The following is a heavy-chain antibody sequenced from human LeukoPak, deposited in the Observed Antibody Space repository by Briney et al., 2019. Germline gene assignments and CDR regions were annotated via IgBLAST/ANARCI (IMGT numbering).Heavy chain of an antibody. CDR1: GFTFSSYW. CDR2: INSDGSST. CDR3: ARWASIAARPSYYYYYMDV. D-gene: IGHD6-6*01. J-gene: IGHJ6*03. Sequence: GGSLRLSCAASGFTFSSYWMHWVRQAPGKGLVWVSRINSDGSSTSYADSVKGRFTISRDNAKNTLYLQMNSLRAEDTAVHYCARWASIAARPSYYYYYMDVWGKGTTVTVSS. V-gene: IGHV3-74*01.